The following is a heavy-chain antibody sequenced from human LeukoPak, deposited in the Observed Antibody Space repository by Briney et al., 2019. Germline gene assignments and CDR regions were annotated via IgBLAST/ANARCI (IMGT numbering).Heavy chain of an antibody. D-gene: IGHD6-6*01. CDR2: INPSAGST. Sequence: ASVKVSCTASGYTFITNDYIYWVRQAPGQGLGWMGIINPSAGSTSYAQKFQGRVTMTRDTSTNTVYIELSSLRSDDTAVYYCARGPYSSSSYYYDYWGQGTPVTVSS. CDR3: ARGPYSSSSYYYDY. CDR1: GYTFITNDY. V-gene: IGHV1-46*01. J-gene: IGHJ4*02.